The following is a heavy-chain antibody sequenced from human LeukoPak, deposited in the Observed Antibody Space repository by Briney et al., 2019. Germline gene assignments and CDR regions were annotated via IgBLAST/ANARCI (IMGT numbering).Heavy chain of an antibody. J-gene: IGHJ4*02. CDR2: ISYEGSNK. CDR1: GFTFSSYG. D-gene: IGHD6-13*01. CDR3: AKDPHPYSSSWPIIYYFDY. Sequence: QPGRSLRLSCAASGFTFSSYGMHWVRQAPGKGLEWVAVISYEGSNKYYADSVKGRFTISRDNSKNTLYLQMNSLRAEDTAVYYCAKDPHPYSSSWPIIYYFDYWGQGTLVTVSS. V-gene: IGHV3-30*18.